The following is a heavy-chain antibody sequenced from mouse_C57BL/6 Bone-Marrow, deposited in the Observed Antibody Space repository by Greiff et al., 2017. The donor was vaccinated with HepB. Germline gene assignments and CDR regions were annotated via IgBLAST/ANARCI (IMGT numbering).Heavy chain of an antibody. CDR1: GYSITSGYD. J-gene: IGHJ3*01. D-gene: IGHD1-1*01. CDR3: ARDGGGSRPFAY. CDR2: ISYSGST. V-gene: IGHV3-1*01. Sequence: DVQLQESGPGMVKPSQSLSLTCTVTGYSITSGYDWHWIRHFPGNKLEWMGYISYSGSTNYNPSLKSRISITHDTSKNHFFLKLNSVTTEDTATYYCARDGGGSRPFAYWGQGTLVTVSA.